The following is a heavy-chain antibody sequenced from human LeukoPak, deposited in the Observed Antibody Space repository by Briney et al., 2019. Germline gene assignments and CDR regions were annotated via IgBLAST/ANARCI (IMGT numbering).Heavy chain of an antibody. J-gene: IGHJ4*02. D-gene: IGHD3-22*01. V-gene: IGHV3-7*01. CDR2: IKQDGSEK. Sequence: GGSLRLSCAASGFTFSSYWMSWVRQAPGKGLEWVANIKQDGSEKYYVDSVKGRFTISRDNAKNSLYLQMNSLRAEDTAVYYCARDAPYYDSSVFDYWGQGTLVTDSS. CDR1: GFTFSSYW. CDR3: ARDAPYYDSSVFDY.